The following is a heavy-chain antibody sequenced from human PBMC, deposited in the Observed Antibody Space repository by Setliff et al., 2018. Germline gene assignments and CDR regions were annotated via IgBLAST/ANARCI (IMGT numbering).Heavy chain of an antibody. D-gene: IGHD6-6*01. Sequence: ATLSLTCAVDGESFDNHYWTWIRQPPGERLEWIGEINHRGFTDYKPSLKSRLTMSVDTSRNQSSLNLGSVTAADTGVYYCARGRIAERPEAIDYWGQGTPVTVSS. CDR3: ARGRIAERPEAIDY. CDR2: INHRGFT. V-gene: IGHV4-34*01. CDR1: GESFDNHY. J-gene: IGHJ4*02.